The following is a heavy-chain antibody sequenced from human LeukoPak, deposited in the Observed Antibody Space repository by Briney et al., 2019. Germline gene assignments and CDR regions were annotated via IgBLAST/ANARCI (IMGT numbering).Heavy chain of an antibody. J-gene: IGHJ4*02. V-gene: IGHV4-4*02. Sequence: SETLSLTRAVSGGSISSSNWWSWVRQPPGKGLEWIGEIYHSGSTNYNPSLKSRVTISVDKSKNQFSLKLSSVTAADTAVYYCARADSSSWYFKNFDYWGQGTLVTVSS. CDR2: IYHSGST. D-gene: IGHD6-13*01. CDR3: ARADSSSWYFKNFDY. CDR1: GGSISSSNW.